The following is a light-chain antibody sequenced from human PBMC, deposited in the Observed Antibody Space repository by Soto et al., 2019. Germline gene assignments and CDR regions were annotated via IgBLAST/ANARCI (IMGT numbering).Light chain of an antibody. CDR1: QSISRC. Sequence: IQMTQSPYTMSASVGDGVTITCRASQSISRCLAWYQLKPGQAPQLLISDAPSLGSGVPSRFSGSGSGTEFTITISSLQPDDFATYYCQQYNNWSGLTFGGGIKVDIK. V-gene: IGKV1-5*01. CDR3: QQYNNWSGLT. J-gene: IGKJ4*01. CDR2: DAP.